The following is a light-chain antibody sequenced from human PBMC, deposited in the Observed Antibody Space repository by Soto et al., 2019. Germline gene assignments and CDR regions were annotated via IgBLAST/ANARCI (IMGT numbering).Light chain of an antibody. V-gene: IGKV1-5*01. J-gene: IGKJ1*01. CDR1: KTINKW. Sequence: MQIAQSPSTLSASVGNRVTITCRDSKTINKWLAWYKQKPGKAPQLLISDASSLQSGVQSRLGCSVCVRSLHFSISTLRIEHFVTYSCRRYNSYLGKFGQGTKVDIK. CDR2: DAS. CDR3: RRYNSYLGK.